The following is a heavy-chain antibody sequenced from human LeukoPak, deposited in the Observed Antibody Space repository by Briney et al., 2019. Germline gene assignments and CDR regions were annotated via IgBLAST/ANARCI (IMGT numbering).Heavy chain of an antibody. V-gene: IGHV3-74*01. D-gene: IGHD2-15*01. CDR1: GFTFSSYW. CDR3: ARLYCSGGSCYSAPDY. Sequence: GGSLRLSCAASGFTFSSYWMHWVRQAPGKGLVWVSRINSDGSSTSYADSVKGRSTISRDNAKNTLYLQMNSLRAEDTAMYYCARLYCSGGSCYSAPDYWGQGTLVTVSS. CDR2: INSDGSST. J-gene: IGHJ4*02.